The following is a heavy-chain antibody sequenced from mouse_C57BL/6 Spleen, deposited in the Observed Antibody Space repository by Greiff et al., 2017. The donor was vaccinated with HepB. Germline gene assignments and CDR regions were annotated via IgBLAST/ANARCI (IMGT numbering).Heavy chain of an antibody. CDR1: GFTFSSYT. D-gene: IGHD2-4*01. J-gene: IGHJ3*01. CDR2: ISGGGGNT. V-gene: IGHV5-9*01. Sequence: EVQGVESGGGLVKPGGSLKLSCAASGFTFSSYTMSWVRQTPEKRLEWVATISGGGGNTYYPDSVKGRFTISRDNAKNTLYLQMSSLRSEDTALYYCARHAHYDYDGRFAYWGQGTLVTVSA. CDR3: ARHAHYDYDGRFAY.